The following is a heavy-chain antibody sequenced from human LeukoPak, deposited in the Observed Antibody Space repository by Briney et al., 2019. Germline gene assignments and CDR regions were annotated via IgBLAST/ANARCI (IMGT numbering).Heavy chain of an antibody. CDR3: AKDGLDFWSGYHPNNAFDY. CDR1: GFTFSSYA. CDR2: ISGSGGST. J-gene: IGHJ4*02. Sequence: GGSLRLSCEASGFTFSSYAMSWVRQAPGKGLEWVSAISGSGGSTYYADSVKGRFTISRDNSKNTLYLQMNSLRAEDTAVYYCAKDGLDFWSGYHPNNAFDYWGQGTLVTVSS. D-gene: IGHD3-3*01. V-gene: IGHV3-23*01.